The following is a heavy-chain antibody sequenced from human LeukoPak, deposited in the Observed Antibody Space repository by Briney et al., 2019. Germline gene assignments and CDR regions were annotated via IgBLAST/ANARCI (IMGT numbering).Heavy chain of an antibody. V-gene: IGHV1-46*01. CDR1: GYTFTGYY. CDR3: AREFGSRYCTSGVCPNFDY. D-gene: IGHD2-8*01. J-gene: IGHJ4*02. CDR2: IDPSGTRK. Sequence: GASVKVSCKASGYTFTGYYLHWVRQAPGQGLEWMGIIDPSGTRKSYAQKFQGRITMTRDTSTSTVYMELSSLRSEDTAVYYCAREFGSRYCTSGVCPNFDYWGQGTLVTVSS.